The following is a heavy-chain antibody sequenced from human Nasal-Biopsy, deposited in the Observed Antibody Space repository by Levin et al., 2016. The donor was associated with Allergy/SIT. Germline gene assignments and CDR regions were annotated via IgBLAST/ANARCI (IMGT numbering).Heavy chain of an antibody. D-gene: IGHD4-17*01. J-gene: IGHJ4*02. CDR2: INYDGSTT. V-gene: IGHV3-74*01. CDR1: GFTFSRHW. Sequence: GESLKISCAASGFTFSRHWLHWVRQVPGKGLAWVARINYDGSTTSYADFVEGRFTISRDNAKKAMYLQMSSLRDDDTALYYCVRDADYGDYVFDYWGQGTLVTVSS. CDR3: VRDADYGDYVFDY.